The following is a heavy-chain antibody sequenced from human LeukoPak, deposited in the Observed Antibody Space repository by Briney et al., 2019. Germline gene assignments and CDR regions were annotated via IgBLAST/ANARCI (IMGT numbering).Heavy chain of an antibody. CDR3: ARARSAHDVLLY. J-gene: IGHJ4*02. CDR2: IYYSGST. D-gene: IGHD1-1*01. V-gene: IGHV4-59*01. CDR1: GGSISTYY. Sequence: SETLSLTCTVSGGSISTYYWSWIRKPPGKGLEWIGYIYYSGSTNYNPSLKSRVTISVDTSKNQFSLKLSSVTAADTAVYYCARARSAHDVLLYWGQGTLVTVSS.